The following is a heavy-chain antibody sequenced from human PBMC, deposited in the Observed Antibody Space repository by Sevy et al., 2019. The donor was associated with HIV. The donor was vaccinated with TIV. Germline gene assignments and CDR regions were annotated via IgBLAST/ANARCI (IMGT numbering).Heavy chain of an antibody. CDR3: AGPGTKGFDP. Sequence: GGYLRLSCAASGFTFSSYWMSWVRQAPGKGLEWVANIKQDGSDKYYMDSVKGRFTISRDNAKNSLYLQMNSLRVEDTAVYYCAGPGTKGFDPWGQGTLVTVSS. V-gene: IGHV3-7*03. CDR2: IKQDGSDK. CDR1: GFTFSSYW. D-gene: IGHD2-8*01. J-gene: IGHJ5*02.